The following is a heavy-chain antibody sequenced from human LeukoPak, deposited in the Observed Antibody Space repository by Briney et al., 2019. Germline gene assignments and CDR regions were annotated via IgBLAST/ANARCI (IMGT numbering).Heavy chain of an antibody. Sequence: SETLSLTCAVYGGSFSGYYWSWIRQPPGKGLEWIGEINHSGSTNYNPSLKSRVTISVDTSKNQFSLKLSSVTAADTAVYYCARLFRFYGSGSSGRWFDPWGQGTLVTVSS. CDR3: ARLFRFYGSGSSGRWFDP. CDR2: INHSGST. V-gene: IGHV4-34*01. D-gene: IGHD3-10*01. J-gene: IGHJ5*02. CDR1: GGSFSGYY.